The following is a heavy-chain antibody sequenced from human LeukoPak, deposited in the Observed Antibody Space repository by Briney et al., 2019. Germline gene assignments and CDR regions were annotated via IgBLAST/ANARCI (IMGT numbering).Heavy chain of an antibody. CDR2: ISKDGSMR. V-gene: IGHV3-30*04. CDR1: GFSFSKYA. Sequence: GGSLRLSCAASGFSFSKYAMDWVRQAPGKGLEWVAIISKDGSMRYYADSVKGRFTVSRDNSNNTLSLQMNSLKSEDAAVYYCAGEKFDIWGQGTMVTVSA. J-gene: IGHJ3*02. CDR3: AGEKFDI.